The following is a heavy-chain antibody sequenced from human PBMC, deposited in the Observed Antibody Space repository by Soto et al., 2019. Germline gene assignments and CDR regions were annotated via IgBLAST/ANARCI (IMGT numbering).Heavy chain of an antibody. Sequence: GGSLRLSCAASGFTFSSYAMHWVRQAPGKGLEWVAVISYDGSNKYYADSVKGRFTISRDNSKNTLYLQMNSLRAEDTAVYYCASGGRWLQGLFDYWGQGTLVTVSS. V-gene: IGHV3-30-3*01. D-gene: IGHD5-12*01. CDR3: ASGGRWLQGLFDY. CDR1: GFTFSSYA. CDR2: ISYDGSNK. J-gene: IGHJ4*02.